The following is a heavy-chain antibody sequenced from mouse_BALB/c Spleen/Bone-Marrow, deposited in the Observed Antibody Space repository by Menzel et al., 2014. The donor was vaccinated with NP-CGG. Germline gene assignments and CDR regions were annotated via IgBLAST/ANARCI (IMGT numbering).Heavy chain of an antibody. J-gene: IGHJ3*01. D-gene: IGHD1-1*01. CDR3: AGSTPLAY. CDR1: GYAFSRSW. Sequence: LQESGAELVRPGSSVKISCKASGYAFSRSWMNWVKQRPGRGLEWIGQIYPGDDDTNYSGKFKGRATLTADKSSGTAYMQLSSLTSEDSAVYFCAGSTPLAYWGQGTLVTVSA. V-gene: IGHV1-80*01. CDR2: IYPGDDDT.